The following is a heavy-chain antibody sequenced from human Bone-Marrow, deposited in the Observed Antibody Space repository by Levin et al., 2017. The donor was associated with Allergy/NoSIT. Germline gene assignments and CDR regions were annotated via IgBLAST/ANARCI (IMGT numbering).Heavy chain of an antibody. D-gene: IGHD3-10*01. J-gene: IGHJ5*02. CDR2: IRATGSHT. CDR1: GFNFKSHG. Sequence: GESLKISCVASGFNFKSHGMSWVRQAPGKGLEWVSTIRATGSHTFYADSVKGRFAISRDDSKNTLYLQMSSLRAEDTAMYYCARMYYGSGTYGWFDLWGQGTLVSVSS. V-gene: IGHV3-23*01. CDR3: ARMYYGSGTYGWFDL.